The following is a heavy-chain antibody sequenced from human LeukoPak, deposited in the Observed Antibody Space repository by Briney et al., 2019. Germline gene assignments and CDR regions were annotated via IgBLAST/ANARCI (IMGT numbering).Heavy chain of an antibody. Sequence: GGSLRLSCAASGFTFSDYYMSWIRQAPGKGLEWVSYITSSGGTIYYADSVKGRFTISRDNAKNSLYLQMNSLRDGDTAVYSCARVCSGYYFDYWGQGTLVTVSS. J-gene: IGHJ4*02. CDR1: GFTFSDYY. D-gene: IGHD6-25*01. CDR3: ARVCSGYYFDY. V-gene: IGHV3-11*04. CDR2: ITSSGGTI.